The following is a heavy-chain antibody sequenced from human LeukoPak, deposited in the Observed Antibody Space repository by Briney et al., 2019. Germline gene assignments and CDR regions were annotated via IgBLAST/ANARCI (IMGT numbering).Heavy chain of an antibody. Sequence: SETLSLTCAVYGGSFSGYYWTWIRQPPGKGLEWIGEINHSGSTNYNPSLKSRVTMSVDTSKNRFSLKLSSVTAADTAVYYCARDMSVGYMDVWGKGTTVTISS. CDR3: ARDMSVGYMDV. CDR2: INHSGST. CDR1: GGSFSGYY. D-gene: IGHD1-26*01. V-gene: IGHV4-34*01. J-gene: IGHJ6*03.